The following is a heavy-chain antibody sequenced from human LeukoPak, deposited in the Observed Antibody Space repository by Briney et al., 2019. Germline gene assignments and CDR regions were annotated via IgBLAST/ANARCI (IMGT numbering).Heavy chain of an antibody. D-gene: IGHD1-26*01. CDR3: AREVIIVGDSDAFDL. J-gene: IGHJ3*01. CDR1: GGSISSANHF. Sequence: PSETLSLTCTISGGSISSANHFWSWVRQSPGEGLEWIGYIFYDGRAHYNPSLRSRLSMSIDVSKNHVSLSLGSVTAADTAIYYCAREVIIVGDSDAFDLWGHGTMVTVSS. V-gene: IGHV4-30-4*08. CDR2: IFYDGRA.